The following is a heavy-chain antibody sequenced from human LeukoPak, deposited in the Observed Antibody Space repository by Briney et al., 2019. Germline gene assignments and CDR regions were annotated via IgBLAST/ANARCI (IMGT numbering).Heavy chain of an antibody. CDR3: ARGGGYGLSFDP. CDR2: IYSDGST. Sequence: GGSLRLSCAASGFTVSSNYMSWVRQAPGKGLEWVSVIYSDGSTYYADSVKGRFTISRDNAKNSLYLQMNSLRAEDTAVYYCARGGGYGLSFDPWGQGTLVTVSS. V-gene: IGHV3-66*01. D-gene: IGHD3-22*01. CDR1: GFTVSSNY. J-gene: IGHJ5*02.